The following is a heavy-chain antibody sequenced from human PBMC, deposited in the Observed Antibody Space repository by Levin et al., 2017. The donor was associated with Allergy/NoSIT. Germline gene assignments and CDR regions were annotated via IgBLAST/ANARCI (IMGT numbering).Heavy chain of an antibody. J-gene: IGHJ6*03. CDR3: ARGCAGGACYSSYYYSMDV. CDR1: GASISNYY. D-gene: IGHD2-21*01. CDR2: IHYSGTT. V-gene: IGHV4-59*01. Sequence: SQTLSLTCTVSGASISNYYWSWIRQPPGKRLEWIGYIHYSGTTDYNSPFRSRVTMSLDTSNNQFSLKLTSVTAADTAVYYCARGCAGGACYSSYYYSMDVWGKGTTVTVSS.